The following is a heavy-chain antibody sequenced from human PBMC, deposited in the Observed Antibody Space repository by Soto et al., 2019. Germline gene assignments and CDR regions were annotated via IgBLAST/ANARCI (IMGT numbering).Heavy chain of an antibody. CDR2: ISAYNGNT. Sequence: GPSVKVSCKASGYTFTSYGISWVRQAPGQGLEWMGWISAYNGNTNYAQKLQGRVTMTTDTSTSTAYMELRSLRSDDTAVYYCARSHRIVVVTAVDYWGQGTLVTVSS. J-gene: IGHJ4*02. V-gene: IGHV1-18*01. D-gene: IGHD2-21*02. CDR3: ARSHRIVVVTAVDY. CDR1: GYTFTSYG.